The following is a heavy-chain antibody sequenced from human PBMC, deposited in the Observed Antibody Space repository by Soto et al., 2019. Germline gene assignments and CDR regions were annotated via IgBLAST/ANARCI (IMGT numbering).Heavy chain of an antibody. J-gene: IGHJ6*02. D-gene: IGHD5-18*01. CDR2: IYHSGST. CDR3: ARAGGYSYGYDYYYYGMDV. Sequence: QLQLQESGSGLVKPSQTLSLTCAVSGGSISSGGYSWSWIRQPPGKGLEWIGYIYHSGSTYYIPSLYGRVTISVDRSKNQFSLKLSSVTAADTAVYYCARAGGYSYGYDYYYYGMDVWGQGTTVTVSS. V-gene: IGHV4-30-2*01. CDR1: GGSISSGGYS.